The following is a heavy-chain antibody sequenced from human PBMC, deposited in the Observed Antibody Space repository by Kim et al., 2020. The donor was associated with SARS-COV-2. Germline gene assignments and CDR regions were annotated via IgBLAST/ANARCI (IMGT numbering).Heavy chain of an antibody. Sequence: SSVKVSCKASGGTFSNYAISWVRQAPGQGLEWMGGIIPIFGTANYAQKFQGRVTITADESTSTAYMELSILRSEDTAVYYCAREGGSWGLAPHPSVFDYWGQGTLVTVSS. CDR2: IIPIFGTA. CDR3: AREGGSWGLAPHPSVFDY. CDR1: GGTFSNYA. J-gene: IGHJ4*02. D-gene: IGHD3-10*01. V-gene: IGHV1-69*13.